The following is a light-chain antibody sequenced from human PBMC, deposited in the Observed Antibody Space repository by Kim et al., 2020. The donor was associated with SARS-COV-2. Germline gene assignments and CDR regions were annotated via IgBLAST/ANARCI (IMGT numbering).Light chain of an antibody. CDR2: RDN. Sequence: SVTPGQTASINCSGDKLGDKYASWYQQKPGQSPVVVIFRDNRRPSGIPERFSGSNSGNTATLTISGTQAMNEADYYCQAWDSSIYVFGTGNKVTVL. CDR3: QAWDSSIYV. J-gene: IGLJ1*01. V-gene: IGLV3-1*01. CDR1: KLGDKY.